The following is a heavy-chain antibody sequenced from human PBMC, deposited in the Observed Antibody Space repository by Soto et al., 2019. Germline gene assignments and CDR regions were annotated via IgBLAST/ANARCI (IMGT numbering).Heavy chain of an antibody. CDR3: ARAYFGDYGEFDY. V-gene: IGHV1-46*01. CDR2: INPRGGGT. Sequence: ASVKVSCKASGYTFSDYYMHWVRQAPGQGLEWMGLINPRGGGTTYAQRFQDRVTMTRDTSTSTVYMEVSSLRSEDTALYYCARAYFGDYGEFDYWGRGTLVTVPS. J-gene: IGHJ4*02. D-gene: IGHD4-17*01. CDR1: GYTFSDYY.